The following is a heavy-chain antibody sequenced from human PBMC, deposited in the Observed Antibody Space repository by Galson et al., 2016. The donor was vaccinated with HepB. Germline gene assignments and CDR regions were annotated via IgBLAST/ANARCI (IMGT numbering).Heavy chain of an antibody. CDR2: IGYDGSNK. Sequence: SLRLSCAGSGFTFSSYGIHWVRQAPGKGLEWVAVIGYDGSNKYYADSVKGRFTISRDNSKNTLYLQMNSLRAEDTAVYYCAKIGGAGIRRDPGYYYGMDVWGQGTTVTISS. CDR1: GFTFSSYG. V-gene: IGHV3-30*18. CDR3: AKIGGAGIRRDPGYYYGMDV. D-gene: IGHD5-24*01. J-gene: IGHJ6*02.